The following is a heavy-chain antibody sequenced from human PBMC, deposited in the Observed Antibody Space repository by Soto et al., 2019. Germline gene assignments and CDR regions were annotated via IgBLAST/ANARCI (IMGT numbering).Heavy chain of an antibody. J-gene: IGHJ4*02. D-gene: IGHD4-17*01. Sequence: WGSLRLSCAASGFTFSSYAMSWVRQAPGKGLEWVSAISGSGGSTYYADSVKGRFTISRDNSKNTLYLQMNSLRAEDTAVYYRAITSPHDYGDYLAYWGQGTLVTVS. CDR1: GFTFSSYA. CDR2: ISGSGGST. CDR3: AITSPHDYGDYLAY. V-gene: IGHV3-23*01.